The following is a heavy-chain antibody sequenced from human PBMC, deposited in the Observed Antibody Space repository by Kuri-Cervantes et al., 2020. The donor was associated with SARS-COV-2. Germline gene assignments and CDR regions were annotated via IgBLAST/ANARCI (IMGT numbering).Heavy chain of an antibody. J-gene: IGHJ6*04. Sequence: AVHVSCKASRGTFSSYAIIWVEQAPGQGLEGMGGIIPIFGTANYAQKFQGRVTITADKSTNTAYMELSGLRSEDPAVYYCAREGAGTLYTSRYYGMDIWGKETTVTVSS. CDR3: AREGAGTLYTSRYYGMDI. V-gene: IGHV1-69*06. D-gene: IGHD3-10*01. CDR1: RGTFSSYA. CDR2: IIPIFGTA.